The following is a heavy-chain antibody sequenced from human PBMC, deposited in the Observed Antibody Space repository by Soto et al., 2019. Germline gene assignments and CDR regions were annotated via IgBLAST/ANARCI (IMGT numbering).Heavy chain of an antibody. CDR1: GFTFSSYA. Sequence: GGSLRLSCAASGFTFSSYAMHWVRQAPGKGLEWVAVISYDGSNKYYADSVKGRFTISRDNSKNTLYLQMNSLRAEDTAVYYCARGNGGGHYYYYYGMDVWGQGTTVTVSS. J-gene: IGHJ6*02. CDR3: ARGNGGGHYYYYYGMDV. D-gene: IGHD2-8*01. V-gene: IGHV3-30-3*01. CDR2: ISYDGSNK.